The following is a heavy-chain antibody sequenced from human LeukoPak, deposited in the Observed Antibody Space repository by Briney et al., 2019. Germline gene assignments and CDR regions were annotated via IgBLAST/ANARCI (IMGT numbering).Heavy chain of an antibody. CDR1: GGSISSGGYS. Sequence: SETLSLTCAVSGGSISSGGYSWSWVRQPPGTGLEWIGYIYHSGSTYYNPSLKSRVTISVDRSKNHFSLKLSSVTAADTAVYYCARAGSGYYFDYWGQGTLVAVSS. CDR2: IYHSGST. V-gene: IGHV4-30-2*01. J-gene: IGHJ4*02. CDR3: ARAGSGYYFDY. D-gene: IGHD3-3*01.